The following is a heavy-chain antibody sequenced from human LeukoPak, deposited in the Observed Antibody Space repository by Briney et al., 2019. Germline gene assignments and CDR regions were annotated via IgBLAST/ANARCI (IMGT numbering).Heavy chain of an antibody. V-gene: IGHV1-18*01. Sequence: AASVKVSCKASGYTFTSYGISWVRQAPGQGLEWMGWISAYNGNTNYAQKLQGRVTMTIDTSTSTAYMELRSLRSDDTAVHYCARLDCSSTSCHSDYWGQGTLVTVSS. CDR2: ISAYNGNT. CDR1: GYTFTSYG. CDR3: ARLDCSSTSCHSDY. J-gene: IGHJ4*02. D-gene: IGHD2-2*01.